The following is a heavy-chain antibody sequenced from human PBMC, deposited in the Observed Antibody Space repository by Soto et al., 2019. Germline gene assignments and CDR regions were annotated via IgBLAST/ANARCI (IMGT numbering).Heavy chain of an antibody. CDR1: GFTFSSYG. J-gene: IGHJ6*02. V-gene: IGHV3-30*18. CDR2: ISYDGSNK. CDR3: AKDKGGLWSLNYYYYGMDV. Sequence: GGSLRLSCAASGFTFSSYGMHWVRQAPGKGLEWVAVISYDGSNKYYADSVKGRFTISRDNSKNTLYLQMNSLRAEDTAVYYCAKDKGGLWSLNYYYYGMDVWGQGTTVTVSS. D-gene: IGHD5-18*01.